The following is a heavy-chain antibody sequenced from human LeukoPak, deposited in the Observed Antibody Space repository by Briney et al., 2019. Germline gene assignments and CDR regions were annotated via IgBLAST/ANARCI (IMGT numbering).Heavy chain of an antibody. J-gene: IGHJ5*02. V-gene: IGHV4-34*01. CDR2: INHSGST. CDR3: ARGGRIQLWLKGGNWFDP. CDR1: GGSFSGCY. D-gene: IGHD5-18*01. Sequence: KSSETLSLTRAVYGGSFSGCYWSWIRQPPGKGLEWIGEINHSGSTNYNPSLKSRVTISVDTSKNQFSLKLSSVTAADTAVYYCARGGRIQLWLKGGNWFDPWGQGTLVTVSS.